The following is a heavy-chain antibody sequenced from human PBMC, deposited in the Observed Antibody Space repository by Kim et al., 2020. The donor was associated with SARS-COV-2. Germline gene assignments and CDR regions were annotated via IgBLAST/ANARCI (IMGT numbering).Heavy chain of an antibody. CDR2: ISGSGSST. D-gene: IGHD3-10*01. J-gene: IGHJ4*02. CDR1: GFTFSSYA. V-gene: IGHV3-23*01. CDR3: ANSRRMVQGLIITTGDQGDY. Sequence: GGSLRLSCAASGFTFSSYAMTWVRQAPGKGLEWVSAISGSGSSTYYADSVKGRFTISRDNSKNTLYLQMNSLRAEDTAVYYCANSRRMVQGLIITTGDQGDYWGQGTLVTVSS.